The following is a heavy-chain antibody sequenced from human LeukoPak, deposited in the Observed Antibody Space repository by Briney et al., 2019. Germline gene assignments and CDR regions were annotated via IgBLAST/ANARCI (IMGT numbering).Heavy chain of an antibody. V-gene: IGHV3-21*01. D-gene: IGHD1-26*01. CDR2: ISSSSSYI. Sequence: GGSLRLSCAASGFTFSSYSMNWVRQAPGKGLEWVSSISSSSSYIYYADSVKGRFTISRDNAKNSLYLQMNSLRAEDTAVYYCAKDHGIVGATMIDYWGQGTLVTVSS. J-gene: IGHJ4*02. CDR1: GFTFSSYS. CDR3: AKDHGIVGATMIDY.